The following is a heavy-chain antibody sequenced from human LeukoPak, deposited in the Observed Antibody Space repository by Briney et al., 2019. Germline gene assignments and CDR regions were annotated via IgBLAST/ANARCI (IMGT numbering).Heavy chain of an antibody. D-gene: IGHD2-15*01. CDR3: ARGPLLDYYYYMDV. V-gene: IGHV1-69*01. Sequence: SSVKVSCKASGGTFSSYAISWVRQAPGQGLEWMGGIIPIFGTANYAQKFQGRATIPADESTSTAYTELSSLRSEDTAVYYCARGPLLDYYYYMDVWGKGTTVTVSS. CDR2: IIPIFGTA. CDR1: GGTFSSYA. J-gene: IGHJ6*03.